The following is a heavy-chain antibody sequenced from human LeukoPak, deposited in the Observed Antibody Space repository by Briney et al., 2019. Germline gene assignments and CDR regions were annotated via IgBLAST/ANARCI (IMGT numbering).Heavy chain of an antibody. V-gene: IGHV4-38-2*01. CDR3: ARAPLLVPPHLYF. D-gene: IGHD3-16*01. CDR2: IYHTGRT. Sequence: SETLSLTCAVSGYSISSNYYWGWIRQPPGKGLEWIGSIYHTGRTYYNPSLKSRVTISVDTSKNQFSLKLNSVTAADTAVYYWARAPLLVPPHLYFRGQGTLVTVSS. CDR1: GYSISSNYY. J-gene: IGHJ4*02.